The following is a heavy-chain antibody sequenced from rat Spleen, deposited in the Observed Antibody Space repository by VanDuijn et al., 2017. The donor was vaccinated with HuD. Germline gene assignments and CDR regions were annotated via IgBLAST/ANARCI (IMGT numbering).Heavy chain of an antibody. V-gene: IGHV2-43*01. CDR1: GFSLTSYG. D-gene: IGHD1-2*01. CDR2: IWTGGTT. CDR3: ARVGYSSYIRYFDY. J-gene: IGHJ2*01. Sequence: QVQLKESGPGLVQPSQTLSLTCTVSGFSLTSYGVHWVRQPPGKGLEWMGVIWTGGTTAYNSLLKSRLSISRDTSKSQVFLKMNSLQTEDTATYYCARVGYSSYIRYFDYWGQGVMVTVSS.